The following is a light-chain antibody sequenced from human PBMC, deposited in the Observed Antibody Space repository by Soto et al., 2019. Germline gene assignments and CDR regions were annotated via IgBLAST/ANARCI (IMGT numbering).Light chain of an antibody. V-gene: IGLV2-8*01. CDR2: EVS. CDR1: SNDVGRYGY. J-gene: IGLJ2*01. Sequence: QSALTQPPSASGSPGQSVTIPCTGTSNDVGRYGYVSWYQQPPGKAPTLILYEVSKRPSGVPDRVSGSRSGNTASLTVSGLQADDEADYFCSSYIDRDSVVFGGGTKVTVL. CDR3: SSYIDRDSVV.